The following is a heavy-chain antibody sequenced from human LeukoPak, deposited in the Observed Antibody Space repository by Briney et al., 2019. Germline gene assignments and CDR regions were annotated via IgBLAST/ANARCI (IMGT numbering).Heavy chain of an antibody. J-gene: IGHJ5*02. CDR3: ARGMIAVAGTGWFDP. CDR1: GGTFSSYA. D-gene: IGHD6-19*01. CDR2: IIPIFGTA. V-gene: IGHV1-69*05. Sequence: GASVKVSCKASGGTFSSYAISWVRQAPGQGLEWMGGIIPIFGTANYAQKFQGRVMITTDESTSTAYMELSSLRSEDTAVYYCARGMIAVAGTGWFDPWGQGTLVTVSS.